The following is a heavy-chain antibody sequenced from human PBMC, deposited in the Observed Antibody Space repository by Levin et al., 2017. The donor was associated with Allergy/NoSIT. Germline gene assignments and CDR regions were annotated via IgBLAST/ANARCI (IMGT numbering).Heavy chain of an antibody. Sequence: GGSLRLSCAASGFTFSSSDLHWVRQPTGKGLEWVSAIGRGGDTYYPDSVKGRFIISRDNARNSLHLQMNSLRAGDTAVYYCARELTDTISSNWYFDLWGRGTLVTVSS. CDR3: ARELTDTISSNWYFDL. V-gene: IGHV3-13*04. CDR2: IGRGGDT. J-gene: IGHJ2*01. D-gene: IGHD3-10*01. CDR1: GFTFSSSD.